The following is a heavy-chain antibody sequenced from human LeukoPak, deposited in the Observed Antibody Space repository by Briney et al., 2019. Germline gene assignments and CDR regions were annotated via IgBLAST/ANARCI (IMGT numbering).Heavy chain of an antibody. CDR1: GYSFTSYW. D-gene: IGHD2-15*01. Sequence: GEPLNISCKGSGYSFTSYWIGWVRQMPGKGLEWMGIIYPGDSDTRYSPSFQGQVTISADKSISTAYLQWSSLKASDTAMYYCARRGYCSGGSCYSPSNTRYGMDVWGQGTTVTVSS. V-gene: IGHV5-51*01. J-gene: IGHJ6*02. CDR3: ARRGYCSGGSCYSPSNTRYGMDV. CDR2: IYPGDSDT.